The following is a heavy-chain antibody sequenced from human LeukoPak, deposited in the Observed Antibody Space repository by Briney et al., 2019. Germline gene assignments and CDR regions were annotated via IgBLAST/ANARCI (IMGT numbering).Heavy chain of an antibody. J-gene: IGHJ6*02. V-gene: IGHV3-7*03. CDR2: VNRDGSET. CDR3: ARNNGMDV. CDR1: XFTLSNHW. Sequence: SLRLXCAASXFTLSNHWMTWVRQVPGRGPEWVANVNRDGSETYYLDSVKGRFTISKDNAKNSLYLQMNSLRAEDTALYHCARNNGMDVWGQGTTVIVSS.